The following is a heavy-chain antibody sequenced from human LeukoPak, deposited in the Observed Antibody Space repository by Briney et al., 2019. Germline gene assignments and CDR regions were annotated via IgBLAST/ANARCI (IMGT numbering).Heavy chain of an antibody. CDR1: GFTFSSYG. D-gene: IGHD2-2*01. Sequence: GRSLRLSCAASGFTFSSYGMHWVRQAPGKGLEWVAVISYDGSNKYYADPVKGRFTISRDNSKNTLYLQMNSLRAEDTAVYYCAKDQGYCSSTSCYPGAFDIWGQGTMVTVSS. CDR2: ISYDGSNK. V-gene: IGHV3-30*18. J-gene: IGHJ3*02. CDR3: AKDQGYCSSTSCYPGAFDI.